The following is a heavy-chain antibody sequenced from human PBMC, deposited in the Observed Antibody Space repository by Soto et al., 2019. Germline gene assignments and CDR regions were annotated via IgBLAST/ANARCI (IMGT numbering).Heavy chain of an antibody. J-gene: IGHJ4*02. CDR3: ATGHCSSTSCYGYPFDY. Sequence: ASVKVSCKASGYTFTTYGISWVRQAPGQGLEWMGWISAYNGNTNYAQKVQDRVTMTTGTSTSTGYMELRSLRSDDTAVYYCATGHCSSTSCYGYPFDYWGQGTLVTVSS. V-gene: IGHV1-18*01. CDR2: ISAYNGNT. D-gene: IGHD2-2*01. CDR1: GYTFTTYG.